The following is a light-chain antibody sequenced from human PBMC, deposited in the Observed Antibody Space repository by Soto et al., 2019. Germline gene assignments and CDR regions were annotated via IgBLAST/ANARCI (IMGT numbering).Light chain of an antibody. CDR3: QQYNSWPMYT. Sequence: EIVMTQSPATLSVSPGERATLSSRASQSVSSNVAWYQQKTGQAPMLLIYGASTRAPGIPAMFSGSGSETEFTLTISSLQSEDFAVYYCQQYNSWPMYTFGQGTKVEIK. V-gene: IGKV3-15*01. J-gene: IGKJ2*01. CDR2: GAS. CDR1: QSVSSN.